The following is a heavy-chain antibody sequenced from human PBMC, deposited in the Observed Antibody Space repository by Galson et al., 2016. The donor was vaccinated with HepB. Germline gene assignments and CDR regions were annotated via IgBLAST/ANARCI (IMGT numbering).Heavy chain of an antibody. Sequence: LSLTCTVSGGSISSSHSYYWGWIRQPPGRGLERIGTISYHGKTYYHPSLKSRVTISVDTSRNQFSLRLSSVTATDTAVYYCASDDYWGQGTLVTVSS. CDR1: GGSISSSHSYY. CDR2: ISYHGKT. V-gene: IGHV4-39*02. J-gene: IGHJ4*02. CDR3: ASDDY.